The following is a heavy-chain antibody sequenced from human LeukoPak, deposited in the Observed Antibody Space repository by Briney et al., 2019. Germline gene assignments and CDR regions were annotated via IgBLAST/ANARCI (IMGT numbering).Heavy chain of an antibody. Sequence: SETLSLTCAVYGGSFSGYYWSWIRQPPGKGLEWIGEINHSGSTNYNPSLKSRVTISVDTSKNQFSLKLSSVTAADAAVYYCARVGADSSGYYPTFDYWGQGTLVTVSS. CDR1: GGSFSGYY. D-gene: IGHD3-22*01. V-gene: IGHV4-34*01. CDR3: ARVGADSSGYYPTFDY. J-gene: IGHJ4*02. CDR2: INHSGST.